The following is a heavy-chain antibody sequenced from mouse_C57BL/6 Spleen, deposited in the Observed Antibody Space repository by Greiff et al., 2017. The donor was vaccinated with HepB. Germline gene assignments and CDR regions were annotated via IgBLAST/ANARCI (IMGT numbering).Heavy chain of an antibody. CDR3: ARSGDLSGRAMDY. CDR1: GYTFTSYG. Sequence: VKLMESGAELARPGASVKLSCKASGYTFTSYGISWVKQRTGQGLEWIGEIYPRSGNTYYNEKFKGKATLTADKSSSTAYMELRSLTSEDSAVYFCARSGDLSGRAMDYWGQGTSVTVSS. D-gene: IGHD2-3*01. J-gene: IGHJ4*01. V-gene: IGHV1-81*01. CDR2: IYPRSGNT.